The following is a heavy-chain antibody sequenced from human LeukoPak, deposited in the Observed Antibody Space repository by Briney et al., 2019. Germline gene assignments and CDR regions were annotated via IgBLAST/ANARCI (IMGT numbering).Heavy chain of an antibody. V-gene: IGHV3-30*02. D-gene: IGHD2-8*01. J-gene: IGHJ4*02. CDR3: AKGGIVLMVYTPY. CDR1: GVTFSSYG. CDR2: IRYDGSNK. Sequence: PGGSLRLSCAASGVTFSSYGMDWVRQAPSKGLEWVAFIRYDGSNKYYADSVKGRFTISRDNSKNTLYLQMNSLRAEDTAVYYCAKGGIVLMVYTPYWGQGTLVTVSS.